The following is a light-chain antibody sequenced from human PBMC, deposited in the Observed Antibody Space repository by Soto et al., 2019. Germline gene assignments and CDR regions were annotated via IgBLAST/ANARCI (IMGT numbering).Light chain of an antibody. CDR1: QSISSW. V-gene: IGKV1-5*03. CDR3: QHYNSYSTWT. J-gene: IGKJ1*01. CDR2: KAS. Sequence: DIQMTQSPSTLSASLGDRVTITCRASQSISSWLAWYQQKPGKAPKLLIYKASSLESGVPSRFSGSGSGTEFTLTISSLQPDDFATYYCQHYNSYSTWTFGQGTKVDIK.